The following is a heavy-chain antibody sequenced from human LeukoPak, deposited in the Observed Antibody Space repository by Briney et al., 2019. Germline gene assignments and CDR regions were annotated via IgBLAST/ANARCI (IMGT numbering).Heavy chain of an antibody. CDR1: GGSISSYY. CDR3: ARVRPDYYDSSGYVDY. CDR2: IYTSGST. J-gene: IGHJ4*02. D-gene: IGHD3-22*01. Sequence: SETLSLTCTVSGGSISSYYWSWIRQPAGKGLEWIGRIYTSGSTNYNPSLKSRVTMSVDTSKNQFSLKLSSVTAADTAVYYCARVRPDYYDSSGYVDYWGQGTLVTVSS. V-gene: IGHV4-4*07.